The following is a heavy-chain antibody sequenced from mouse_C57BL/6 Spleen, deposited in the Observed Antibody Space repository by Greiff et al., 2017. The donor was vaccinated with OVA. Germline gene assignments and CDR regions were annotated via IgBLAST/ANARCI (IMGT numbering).Heavy chain of an antibody. D-gene: IGHD2-10*02. CDR3: ARKWGYGSAWFAY. J-gene: IGHJ3*01. CDR2: INPNNGGT. V-gene: IGHV1-26*01. CDR1: GYTFTDYY. Sequence: EVQLQQSGPELVKPGASVKISCKASGYTFTDYYMHWVTPSHGTSLAWIGDINPNNGGTSYNQKFKGKATLTVDKSSSTAYMELRSLTSEDSAVYYCARKWGYGSAWFAYWGQGTLVTVSA.